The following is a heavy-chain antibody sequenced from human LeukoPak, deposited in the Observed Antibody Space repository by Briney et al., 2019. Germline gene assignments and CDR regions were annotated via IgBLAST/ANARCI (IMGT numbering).Heavy chain of an antibody. D-gene: IGHD5-18*01. CDR3: ATLDLGYSYVIFDY. J-gene: IGHJ4*02. CDR2: MNPNSGNT. Sequence: ASVKVSCKASGYTFTSYDINWVRQATGQGLEWMGWMNPNSGNTGYAQKFQGRVTMTRNTSISTAYMELSSLRSEDTAVYYCATLDLGYSYVIFDYWGQGTLVTVSS. V-gene: IGHV1-8*01. CDR1: GYTFTSYD.